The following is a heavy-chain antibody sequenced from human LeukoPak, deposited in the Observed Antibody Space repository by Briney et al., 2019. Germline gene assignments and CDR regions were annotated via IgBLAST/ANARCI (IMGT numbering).Heavy chain of an antibody. J-gene: IGHJ4*02. CDR3: ARESSSSNGWLDFDY. CDR2: IYYSGST. D-gene: IGHD6-6*01. V-gene: IGHV4-59*01. CDR1: GGSISSYY. Sequence: SETLSLTCTVSGGSISSYYWSWIRQPPGKGLEWIGYIYYSGSTNYNPSLTSRVTISVDTSKNQISLKLSSVTAADTAVYYCARESSSSNGWLDFDYWGQGTLVTVSS.